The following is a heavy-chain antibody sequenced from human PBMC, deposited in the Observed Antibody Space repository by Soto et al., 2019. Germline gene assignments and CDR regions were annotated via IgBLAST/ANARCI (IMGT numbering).Heavy chain of an antibody. Sequence: QVQLVQSGAEVKKPGASVKVTCKASAYTFTSYGITWVRQAPGQGLEWVGWISAYNGNSNYAQKYEGRVTLTPATSTSKAYMELSSLRSDDTAVYYCARIADCSTTSCSFPSRFHVRGYYYYYGLDVWGQGTTVTVSS. CDR2: ISAYNGNS. J-gene: IGHJ6*02. CDR1: AYTFTSYG. CDR3: ARIADCSTTSCSFPSRFHVRGYYYYYGLDV. V-gene: IGHV1-18*04. D-gene: IGHD2-2*01.